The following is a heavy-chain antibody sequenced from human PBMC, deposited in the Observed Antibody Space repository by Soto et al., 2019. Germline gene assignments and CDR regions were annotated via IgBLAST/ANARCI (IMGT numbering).Heavy chain of an antibody. CDR3: ARGGWFGASSLLNYFDP. CDR2: ISNSRSTI. V-gene: IGHV3-48*02. J-gene: IGHJ5*02. D-gene: IGHD3-10*01. Sequence: TGGSLRLSCAASRFTLSNYGMNWVRQAPGKGLQWVSFISNSRSTIYYADSVKGRFTISRDNAKNSLYLQMNSLRDEDTAVYYCARGGWFGASSLLNYFDPWGQGTLVTVSS. CDR1: RFTLSNYG.